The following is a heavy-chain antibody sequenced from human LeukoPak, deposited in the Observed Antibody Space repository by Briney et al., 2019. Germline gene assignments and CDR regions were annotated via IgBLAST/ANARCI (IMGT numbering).Heavy chain of an antibody. Sequence: SETLSLTCTVSGGSISSSSYYWGWIRQPPGKGLEWIGSIYYSGSTYYNPSLKSRVTISVDTSKNQFSLKLSSVTAADTAVYYCATIVGATNPFGYYYYYMDVWGKGTTVTISS. CDR1: GGSISSSSYY. CDR3: ATIVGATNPFGYYYYYMDV. V-gene: IGHV4-39*01. CDR2: IYYSGST. J-gene: IGHJ6*03. D-gene: IGHD1-26*01.